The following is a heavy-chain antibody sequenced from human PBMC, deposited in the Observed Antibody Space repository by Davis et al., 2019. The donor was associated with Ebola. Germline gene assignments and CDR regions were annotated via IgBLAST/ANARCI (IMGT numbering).Heavy chain of an antibody. CDR2: ISYDGSSK. V-gene: IGHV3-30*12. CDR1: GFTFSSYG. J-gene: IGHJ4*02. CDR3: AKDLVAVAGTGNFDY. Sequence: GESLKISCAASGFTFSSYGIHWVRQAPGKGLEWVAVISYDGSSKYYVDSVRGRFTISRDNSKNVLYLQMNSLRAEDTAVYYCAKDLVAVAGTGNFDYWGQGTLVTVSS. D-gene: IGHD6-19*01.